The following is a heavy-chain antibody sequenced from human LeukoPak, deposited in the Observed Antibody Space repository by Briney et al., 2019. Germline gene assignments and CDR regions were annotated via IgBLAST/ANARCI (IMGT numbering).Heavy chain of an antibody. CDR1: GGSFSGYY. V-gene: IGHV4-34*04. CDR3: AREENRYYFDY. Sequence: NPSETLSLACAVDGGSFSGYYWGWIRQPPGKGMEWDGAINRSGSTNNNRSLRSRSTISVETPTNQSSRKLTALTPAATALYSVAREENRYYFDYWGQGTVVTVS. CDR2: INRSGST. J-gene: IGHJ4*02.